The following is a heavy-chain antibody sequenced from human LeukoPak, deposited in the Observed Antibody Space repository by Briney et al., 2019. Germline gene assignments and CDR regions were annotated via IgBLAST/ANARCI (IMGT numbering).Heavy chain of an antibody. CDR1: EFTFSNYW. CDR3: ARVRWDLLSTDY. CDR2: IKQDGSEK. D-gene: IGHD1-26*01. V-gene: IGHV3-7*01. J-gene: IGHJ4*02. Sequence: GGSLRLSCAASEFTFSNYWMSWVRQAPGKGLEWVANIKQDGSEKYCVDSVKGRFTISRDNAKNSLYLQMNSLRVEDTAVYYCARVRWDLLSTDYWGQGSLVTVSS.